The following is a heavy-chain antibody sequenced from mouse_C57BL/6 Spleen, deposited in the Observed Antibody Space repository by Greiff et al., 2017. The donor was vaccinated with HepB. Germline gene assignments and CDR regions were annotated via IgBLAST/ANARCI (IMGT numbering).Heavy chain of an antibody. CDR3: ARENYYGSGYAMDY. V-gene: IGHV1-76*01. CDR1: GYTFTDYY. D-gene: IGHD1-1*01. CDR2: IYPGSGNT. J-gene: IGHJ4*01. Sequence: VQLQQSGAELVRPGASVKLSCKASGYTFTDYYINWVKQRPGQGLEWIARIYPGSGNTYYNEKFKGKATLTAEKSSSTAYMQLSSLTSEDSAVYFCARENYYGSGYAMDYWGQGTSVTVSS.